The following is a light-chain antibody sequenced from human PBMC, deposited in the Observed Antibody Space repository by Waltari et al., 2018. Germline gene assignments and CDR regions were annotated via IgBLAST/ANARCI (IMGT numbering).Light chain of an antibody. CDR3: QQYDISPLT. CDR2: GAS. Sequence: EIVLTQSPGTLSLSPGERATLSCRASQTVRTTYLAWYQQKPGQAPPLLIYGASSRATGIPDRFSVSGSGTDFSLTISSLEPEDFAVYYCQQYDISPLTFGGGTKVEIK. V-gene: IGKV3-20*01. CDR1: QTVRTTY. J-gene: IGKJ4*01.